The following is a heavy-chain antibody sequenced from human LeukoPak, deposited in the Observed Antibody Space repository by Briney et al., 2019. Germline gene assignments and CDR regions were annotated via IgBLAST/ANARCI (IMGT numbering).Heavy chain of an antibody. V-gene: IGHV5-51*01. CDR1: GYSLSKYW. J-gene: IGHJ3*01. CDR2: IYPGDSDS. Sequence: GESLKISCKGSGYSLSKYWIAWVRQMPGKGLEWMGIIYPGDSDSRYSPSFEGQVTISADKSVRTAYLQWSSLKASDTAMYYCARPNITSYYDSRGYDAFDVWGQGTMVTVSS. CDR3: ARPNITSYYDSRGYDAFDV. D-gene: IGHD3-22*01.